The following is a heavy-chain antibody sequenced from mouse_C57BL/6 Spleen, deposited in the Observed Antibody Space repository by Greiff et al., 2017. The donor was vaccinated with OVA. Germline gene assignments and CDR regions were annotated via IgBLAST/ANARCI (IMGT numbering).Heavy chain of an antibody. CDR2: IYPRDGST. V-gene: IGHV1-85*01. J-gene: IGHJ4*01. CDR1: GYTFTSYD. D-gene: IGHD1-1*01. CDR3: ASRALRYAMDY. Sequence: QVQLQQSGPELVKPGASVKLSCKASGYTFTSYDINWVKQRPGQGLEWIGWIYPRDGSTKYNEKLKGKATLAVDTSSSTAYMELHSLTSEDSAVYFCASRALRYAMDYWGQGTSVTVSS.